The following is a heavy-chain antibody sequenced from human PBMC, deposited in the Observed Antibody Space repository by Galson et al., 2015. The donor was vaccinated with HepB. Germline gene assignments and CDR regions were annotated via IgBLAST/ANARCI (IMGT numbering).Heavy chain of an antibody. D-gene: IGHD3-10*01. J-gene: IGHJ4*02. CDR2: INTDGSSE. V-gene: IGHV3-74*01. Sequence: SLRLSCATSGFTFTTYWMAWVRQAPGKGLVWVSRINTDGSSETYADSVKGRFTISRDNAKNTLYLQMNSLRAEDTAVYYCISSYWGAPNYWGQGTLVTVSS. CDR1: GFTFTTYW. CDR3: ISSYWGAPNY.